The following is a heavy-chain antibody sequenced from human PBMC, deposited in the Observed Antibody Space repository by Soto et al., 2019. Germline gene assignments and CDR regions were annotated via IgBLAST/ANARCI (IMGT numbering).Heavy chain of an antibody. Sequence: PGGSLRLSCAASGFTFSNYAMTWVRQAPGKGLEWVSAISGSGGNTYYADSVKGRFTISRDNSKNTVYLQMNSLRAEDTAVYYCAKATPTTVGRRGWYFDLWGRGTLVTVSS. J-gene: IGHJ2*01. D-gene: IGHD4-17*01. CDR1: GFTFSNYA. CDR2: ISGSGGNT. V-gene: IGHV3-23*01. CDR3: AKATPTTVGRRGWYFDL.